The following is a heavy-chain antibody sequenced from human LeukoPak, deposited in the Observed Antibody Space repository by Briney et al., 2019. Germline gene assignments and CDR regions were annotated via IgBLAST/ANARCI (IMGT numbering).Heavy chain of an antibody. J-gene: IGHJ3*02. CDR1: GYTFTGYY. V-gene: IGHV1-2*04. CDR2: INPNGGGT. Sequence: ASVKVSCKASGYTFTGYYMRWVRQAPGQGLEWMGWINPNGGGTNYAQKFQGWVTMTRDTSISTAYMELSRLRSDDTAVYYCARAGDIVVDAFDIWGQGTMVTVSS. D-gene: IGHD2-15*01. CDR3: ARAGDIVVDAFDI.